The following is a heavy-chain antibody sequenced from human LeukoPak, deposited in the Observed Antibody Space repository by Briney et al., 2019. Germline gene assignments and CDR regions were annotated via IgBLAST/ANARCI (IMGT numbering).Heavy chain of an antibody. Sequence: GGSLRLSCAASGFTFSNYDMHWVRQATGKGLEWVSAIGTAGDTYYPGSVKGRFTIPRDNSKSLVYLQMDSLRDEDTAVYYCAGEVVRDVSGVDYTWLDPWGQGTLVFVS. J-gene: IGHJ5*02. CDR1: GFTFSNYD. V-gene: IGHV3-13*01. CDR3: AGEVVRDVSGVDYTWLDP. CDR2: IGTAGDT. D-gene: IGHD2-8*01.